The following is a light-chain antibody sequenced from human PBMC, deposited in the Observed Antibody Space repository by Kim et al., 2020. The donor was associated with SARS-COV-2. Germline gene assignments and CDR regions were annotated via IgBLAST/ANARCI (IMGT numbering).Light chain of an antibody. CDR3: QVWDSSAVV. CDR2: RDS. Sequence: SVALGPAARMTCGGNNFGSKNVHWYQQKPGQAPVLGIYRDSNRPSGIPERFSGSNSGNTATLTISRAQAGDEADYYCQVWDSSAVVFGGGTQLTVL. CDR1: NFGSKN. V-gene: IGLV3-9*01. J-gene: IGLJ2*01.